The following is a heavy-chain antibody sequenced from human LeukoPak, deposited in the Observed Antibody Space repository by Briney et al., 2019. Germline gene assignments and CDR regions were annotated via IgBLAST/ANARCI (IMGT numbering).Heavy chain of an antibody. J-gene: IGHJ4*02. V-gene: IGHV4-39*01. Sequence: MASETLSLTCTVSGGSISNSNYYWGWIRQPPGKGLEWIGSIYYSGSIYYNTSLKSRVTISVDTSKNQFSLKLSSVTAADTAVYYCARTRIAVAGVDDYWGQGTLVTVSS. D-gene: IGHD6-19*01. CDR3: ARTRIAVAGVDDY. CDR2: IYYSGSI. CDR1: GGSISNSNYY.